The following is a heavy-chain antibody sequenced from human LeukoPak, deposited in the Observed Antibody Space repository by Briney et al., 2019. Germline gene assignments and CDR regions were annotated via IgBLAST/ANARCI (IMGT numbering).Heavy chain of an antibody. CDR2: INPNSGGT. Sequence: ASAKVSCKASGYTFTDYYIHWVRQAPGQGPEWMGWINPNSGGTNYAQKFQGWVTMTRDTSISTAYMELSRLRSDDTAVYYCARVGDGSGDHAFDIWGQGTMVTVSS. D-gene: IGHD3-10*01. V-gene: IGHV1-2*04. CDR3: ARVGDGSGDHAFDI. J-gene: IGHJ3*02. CDR1: GYTFTDYY.